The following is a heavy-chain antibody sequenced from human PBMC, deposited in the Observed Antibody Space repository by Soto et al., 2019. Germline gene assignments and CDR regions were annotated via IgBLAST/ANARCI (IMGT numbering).Heavy chain of an antibody. Sequence: QVLLVQSGPELKRPGASVMLSCKASGYTFTSFGFSWVRQAPGQQGLEWVGWISALTGETKFAQRFQDRIDLTTERETKSGYMELRSLTPDDTAVYFCARDGWSMDTWNDPRFDYWGRGTLVTVST. J-gene: IGHJ4*02. CDR1: GYTFTSFG. V-gene: IGHV1-18*01. D-gene: IGHD1-1*01. CDR2: ISALTGET. CDR3: ARDGWSMDTWNDPRFDY.